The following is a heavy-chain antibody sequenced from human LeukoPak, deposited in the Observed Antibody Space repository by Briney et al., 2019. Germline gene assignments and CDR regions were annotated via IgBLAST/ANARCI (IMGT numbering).Heavy chain of an antibody. CDR1: GFTFSCYG. CDR3: VRDSSGDSSGRPSLDY. J-gene: IGHJ4*02. V-gene: IGHV3-33*01. Sequence: GGSLRLSCAASGFTFSCYGMHWVRQAPGKGLEWVANIWYDGSNKYYADSVKGRFTISRDNSKNTLNLQMNSLRADDTAVYFCVRDSSGDSSGRPSLDYWGQGTLVTVSS. CDR2: IWYDGSNK. D-gene: IGHD3-10*01.